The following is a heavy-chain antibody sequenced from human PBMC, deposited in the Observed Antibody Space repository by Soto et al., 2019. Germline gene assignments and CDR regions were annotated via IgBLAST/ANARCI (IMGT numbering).Heavy chain of an antibody. CDR3: ARGFVLILYAGRLTYFDY. D-gene: IGHD2-8*01. J-gene: IGHJ4*02. V-gene: IGHV1-69*13. CDR2: IIPIFGTA. Sequence: PVKVSCKASGGTFSSYAVSWVRQAPGQGHEWMGGIIPIFGTANYAQKFQGRVTITADESTSTAYMELSSLRSEDTAVYYCARGFVLILYAGRLTYFDYWGQGTLVTVSS. CDR1: GGTFSSYA.